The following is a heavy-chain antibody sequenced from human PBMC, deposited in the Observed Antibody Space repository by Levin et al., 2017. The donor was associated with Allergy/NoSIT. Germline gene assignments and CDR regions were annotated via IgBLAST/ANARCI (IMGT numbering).Heavy chain of an antibody. V-gene: IGHV3-73*01. D-gene: IGHD2/OR15-2a*01. CDR2: MRSKADNYAT. CDR3: ARTSTTNPLVWYFDL. Sequence: GESLKISCGASGFTFSASPIHWVRQVSGKGLEWVARMRSKADNYATAYVASVTGRFTISRDDSKNTAYLQMNSLKSEDTAVYYCARTSTTNPLVWYFDLWGRGTLVTVSS. CDR1: GFTFSASP. J-gene: IGHJ2*01.